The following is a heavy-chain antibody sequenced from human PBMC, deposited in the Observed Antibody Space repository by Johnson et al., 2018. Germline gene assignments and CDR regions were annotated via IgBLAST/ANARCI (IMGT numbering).Heavy chain of an antibody. CDR2: IRSQLYGGTR. D-gene: IGHD1-26*01. Sequence: VQLVESGGGLVQPGRSLTLSCKGSGFAFGEYAMSWFRQAPGKGLDWVGFIRSQLYGGTREYAASVKGRFTISRDASETVTHLHRNSLKIEDTAVYYFPTDAVGATNSWGHGTLVTVSS. V-gene: IGHV3-49*03. J-gene: IGHJ5*01. CDR3: PTDAVGATNS. CDR1: GFAFGEYA.